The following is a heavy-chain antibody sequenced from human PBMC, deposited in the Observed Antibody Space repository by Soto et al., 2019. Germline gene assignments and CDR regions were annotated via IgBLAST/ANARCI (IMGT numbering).Heavy chain of an antibody. CDR3: ENQAPYLVVESTRSQGVDV. CDR2: IDDSDAGT. Sequence: GGSLRLSCAAAGFPFSNLLMRWDRQAPVEALEWESIIDDSDAGTYNADSVKGRLTIARDNSKNILYLQMTSRRAEGTVVYYCENQAPYLVVESTRSQGVDVRRQGTTVTVSS. D-gene: IGHD2-21*01. CDR1: GFPFSNLL. J-gene: IGHJ6*02. V-gene: IGHV3-23*01.